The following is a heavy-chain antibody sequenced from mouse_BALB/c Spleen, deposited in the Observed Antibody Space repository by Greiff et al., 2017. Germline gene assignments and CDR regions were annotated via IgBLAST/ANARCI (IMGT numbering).Heavy chain of an antibody. CDR2: IYPGNSDT. CDR3: TRTYDGYYDYAMDY. J-gene: IGHJ4*01. CDR1: GYSFTSYW. D-gene: IGHD2-3*01. V-gene: IGHV1-5*01. Sequence: EVQLQQSGTVLARPGASVKMSCKASGYSFTSYWMHWVKQRPGQGLEWIGAIYPGNSDTSYNQKFKGKAKLTAVTSASTAYMELSSLTNEDSAVYYCTRTYDGYYDYAMDYWGQGTSVTVSS.